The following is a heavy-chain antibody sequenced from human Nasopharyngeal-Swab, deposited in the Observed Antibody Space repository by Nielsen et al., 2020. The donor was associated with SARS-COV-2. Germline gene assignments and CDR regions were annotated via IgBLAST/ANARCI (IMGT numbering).Heavy chain of an antibody. CDR3: TRDIGGKYGY. J-gene: IGHJ4*02. CDR2: VLYDGTTK. D-gene: IGHD4-23*01. Sequence: GGSLRLSCAASGFTLSSYTMHWVRQAPGKGLEWVAVVLYDGTTKYYADSVKGRFTISRDNAKNTLYLQMNSLRGEDTGVYYCTRDIGGKYGYWGQGNLVTVSS. CDR1: GFTLSSYT. V-gene: IGHV3-30-3*01.